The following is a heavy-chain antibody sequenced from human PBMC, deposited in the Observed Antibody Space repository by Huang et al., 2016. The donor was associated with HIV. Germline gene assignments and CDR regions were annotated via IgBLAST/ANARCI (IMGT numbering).Heavy chain of an antibody. CDR2: INREGSST. V-gene: IGHV3-74*01. J-gene: IGHJ4*02. Sequence: EVQLVESGGGLVQPGGSLRLSCAASGFSISSYWWHWVRQAPGKGLVWVSSINREGSSTSYANSVKGRFTISRDNAKNTLYLQMNSLRAEDTAVYYCARDPRIQSWLNFFDYWGQGTLVSVSS. D-gene: IGHD3-22*01. CDR3: ARDPRIQSWLNFFDY. CDR1: GFSISSYW.